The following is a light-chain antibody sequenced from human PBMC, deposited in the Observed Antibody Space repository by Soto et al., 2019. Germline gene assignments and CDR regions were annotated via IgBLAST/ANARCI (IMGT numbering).Light chain of an antibody. J-gene: IGKJ2*01. CDR3: QQSSSTQT. Sequence: DIQMTQSPSSLSASVGDRVTITCRASQSISSYLNWYQQKPGKAPKLLIYAASSLQSGVPSRFSGSGSGTDFTLTISSLQPEDFSTYYCQQSSSTQTFGQGTKREIK. V-gene: IGKV1-39*01. CDR2: AAS. CDR1: QSISSY.